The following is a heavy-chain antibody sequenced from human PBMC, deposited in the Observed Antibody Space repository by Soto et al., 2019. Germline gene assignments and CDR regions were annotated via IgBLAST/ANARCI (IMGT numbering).Heavy chain of an antibody. CDR1: GGSFSGYY. Sequence: LSLTCAVYGGSFSGYYWNWIRQPPGKGLEWIGEINDSGSTNYNPSLKSRLTISVDTSKNQFSLKLSSVTAADTAVYYCARGSNYGDYAYSFDIWGQGTMVTVSS. CDR2: INDSGST. D-gene: IGHD4-17*01. CDR3: ARGSNYGDYAYSFDI. J-gene: IGHJ3*02. V-gene: IGHV4-34*01.